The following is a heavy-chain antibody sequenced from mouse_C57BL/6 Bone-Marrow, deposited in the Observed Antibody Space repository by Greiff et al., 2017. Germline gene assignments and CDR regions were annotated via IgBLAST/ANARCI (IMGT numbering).Heavy chain of an antibody. CDR1: GYTFTSYG. J-gene: IGHJ1*03. CDR2: IYPRSGNT. V-gene: IGHV1-81*01. CDR3: ARRLYRSYWYFDV. Sequence: QVQLQQSGAELARPGASVKLSCKASGYTFTSYGISWVKQRTGQGLEWIGEIYPRSGNTYYNEKFKGKATLTADKSSSTAYMELRSLTSEDSAVYFCARRLYRSYWYFDVWGTGTTVTVSS. D-gene: IGHD1-1*01.